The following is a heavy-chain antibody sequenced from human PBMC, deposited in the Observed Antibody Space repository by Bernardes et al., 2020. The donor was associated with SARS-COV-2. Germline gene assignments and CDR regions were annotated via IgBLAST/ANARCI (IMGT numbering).Heavy chain of an antibody. CDR1: GGSISSYY. J-gene: IGHJ5*02. D-gene: IGHD3-10*01. CDR3: ARVTRPTRGVINWFDP. V-gene: IGHV4-59*01. Sequence: SETLSLTRTVSGGSISSYYWSWIRQPPGKGLEWIGYIYYSGSTNYNPYLKSRVTISVDTSKNQFSLKLSSVTAADTAVYYCARVTRPTRGVINWFDPWGQGTLVTVSS. CDR2: IYYSGST.